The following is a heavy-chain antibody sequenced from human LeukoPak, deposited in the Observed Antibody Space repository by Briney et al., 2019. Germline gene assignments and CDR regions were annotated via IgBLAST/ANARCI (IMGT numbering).Heavy chain of an antibody. Sequence: SETLSLTCTVSGGSISSSSYYWGWIRQPPGKGLEWIGSIYYSGSTYYNPSLKSRVTISVDTSKNQFSLKLSSVTAADTAVYYCARVGGYCSSTSCYNGYHDAFDIWGQGTMVTVSS. J-gene: IGHJ3*02. D-gene: IGHD2-2*02. CDR1: GGSISSSSYY. CDR2: IYYSGST. V-gene: IGHV4-39*07. CDR3: ARVGGYCSSTSCYNGYHDAFDI.